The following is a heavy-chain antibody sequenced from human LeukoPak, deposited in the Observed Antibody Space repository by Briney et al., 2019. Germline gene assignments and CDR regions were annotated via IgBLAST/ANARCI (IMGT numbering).Heavy chain of an antibody. J-gene: IGHJ5*02. CDR3: GRGRRKDWFDP. V-gene: IGHV4-34*01. Sequence: SETLSLTCAVYGVSLSGYYLSWLRQPPGKGLEWVGEINHSGSTNYNPSLKNRVTITVKTTNNKLFLQLSSVTAADTAVVYCGRGRRKDWFDPWGQGTLVTVSS. CDR2: INHSGST. CDR1: GVSLSGYY.